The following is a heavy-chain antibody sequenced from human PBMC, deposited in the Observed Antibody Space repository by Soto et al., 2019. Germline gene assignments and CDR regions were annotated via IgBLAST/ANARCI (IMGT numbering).Heavy chain of an antibody. CDR3: ARPSSSMAHDAFDI. Sequence: ASVKVSCKASGGTFSSYAISWVRQAPGQGLEWMGGISANNGTANYAQKLQGRVTMTTDTSTSTAYMELRSLRSDDTAVYYCARPSSSMAHDAFDIWGQGTMVTVSS. J-gene: IGHJ3*02. CDR1: GGTFSSYA. V-gene: IGHV1-18*01. D-gene: IGHD6-6*01. CDR2: ISANNGTA.